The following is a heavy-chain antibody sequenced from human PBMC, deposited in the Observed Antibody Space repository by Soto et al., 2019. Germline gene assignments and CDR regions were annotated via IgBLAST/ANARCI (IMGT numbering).Heavy chain of an antibody. D-gene: IGHD1-26*01. V-gene: IGHV3-30-3*01. CDR3: ASAGKQCELLGTPDY. Sequence: QVQLVESGGGVVQPGRSLRLSCAASGFTFSSYAMHWVRQAPGKGLEWVAVTSYDGSNKYYVDSVKGRFTISRDNSKNTLHLQMNRLRAEDTAVYHCASAGKQCELLGTPDYWGRGTLVTVSS. CDR1: GFTFSSYA. CDR2: TSYDGSNK. J-gene: IGHJ4*02.